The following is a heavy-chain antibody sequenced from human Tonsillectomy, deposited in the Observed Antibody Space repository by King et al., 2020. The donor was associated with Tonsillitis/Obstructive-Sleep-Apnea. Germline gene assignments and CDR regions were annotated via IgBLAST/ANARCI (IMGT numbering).Heavy chain of an antibody. J-gene: IGHJ6*03. CDR2: ISYDGSNK. V-gene: IGHV3-30*04. CDR1: GFTFSSNA. CDR3: ARDSQEANYYYYMDV. Sequence: VQLVESGGGVVQPGRSLRLSCAASGFTFSSNAMHWVRQAPGKGLEWVAVISYDGSNKYYADSVKGRFTISRDNSKNTLYLQMNSLRAEDTTVYYCARDSQEANYYYYMDVWCKGTTVTVSS. D-gene: IGHD1-26*01.